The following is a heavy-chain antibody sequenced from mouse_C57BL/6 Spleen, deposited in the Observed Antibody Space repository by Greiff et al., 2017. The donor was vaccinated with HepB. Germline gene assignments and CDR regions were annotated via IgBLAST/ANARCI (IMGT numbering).Heavy chain of an antibody. CDR1: GYTFTSYW. D-gene: IGHD3-2*02. CDR3: ARPAQATYYAMDY. V-gene: IGHV1-69*01. CDR2: IDPSDSYT. J-gene: IGHJ4*01. Sequence: QVQLQQPGAELVMPGASVKLSCKASGYTFTSYWMHWVKQRPGQGLEWIGEIDPSDSYTNYNQKLKGKSTLTVDKSSSTAYMQLSSLTSEDSAVYYCARPAQATYYAMDYWGQGTSVTVSS.